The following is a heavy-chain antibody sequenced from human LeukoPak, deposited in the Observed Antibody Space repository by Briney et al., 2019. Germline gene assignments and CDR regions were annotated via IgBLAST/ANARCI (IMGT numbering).Heavy chain of an antibody. CDR1: GFTFDDYA. Sequence: GGSLRLSCAASGFTFDDYAMHWVRQAPGKGLEWVSGISWNSGSIGYADSVKGRFTISRDNAKNSLYLQMNSLRAEDTALYYCARVGGGSYDFSLHYWGQGTLVTVSS. J-gene: IGHJ4*02. CDR2: ISWNSGSI. D-gene: IGHD1-26*01. V-gene: IGHV3-9*01. CDR3: ARVGGGSYDFSLHY.